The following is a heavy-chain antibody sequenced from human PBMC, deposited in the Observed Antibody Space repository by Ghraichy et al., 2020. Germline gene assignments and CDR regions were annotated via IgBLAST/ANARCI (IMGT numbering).Heavy chain of an antibody. CDR3: AKDYYYQSAGTPEVFNR. CDR2: ISAGGDRA. CDR1: GFTFGGYA. V-gene: IGHV3-23*01. D-gene: IGHD3-10*01. Sequence: GGSLRLSCAASGFTFGGYAMGWVRQAPGKGLEWVSSISAGGDRAYYADSVKGRLTISRDNSKDTLSLQMSSLRGEDTAVYYCAKDYYYQSAGTPEVFNRWGQGTLVTVSS. J-gene: IGHJ5*02.